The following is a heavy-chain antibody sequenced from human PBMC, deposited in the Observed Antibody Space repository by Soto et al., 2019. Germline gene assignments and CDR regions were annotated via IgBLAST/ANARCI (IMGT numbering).Heavy chain of an antibody. J-gene: IGHJ4*02. V-gene: IGHV1-3*01. CDR1: GYTFATYA. CDR3: ARAPSWYNFVY. Sequence: QVQLVQSGAEVKKPGASVKVSCKASGYTFATYAMHWVRQAPGHRLEWMGWINAGNGNTKYSQKFQGRVTITRDTSASTAYMELSSLRSEDTAVYYCARAPSWYNFVYWGQGTLVTVSS. CDR2: INAGNGNT. D-gene: IGHD6-13*01.